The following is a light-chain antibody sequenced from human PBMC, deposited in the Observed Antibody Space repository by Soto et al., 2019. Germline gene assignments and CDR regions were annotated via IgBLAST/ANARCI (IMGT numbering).Light chain of an antibody. CDR3: ASYAGGNKV. CDR1: SSDVGGYNY. V-gene: IGLV2-8*01. Sequence: QSVLTHPPSASGSPGHPVTISCTGTSSDVGGYNYVSWYQQHPGKAPKLMIYEVTKRPSGVPDRFSGSKSGNTASLTVSGLLPEDEADYYCASYAGGNKVFGTGTKVTVL. CDR2: EVT. J-gene: IGLJ1*01.